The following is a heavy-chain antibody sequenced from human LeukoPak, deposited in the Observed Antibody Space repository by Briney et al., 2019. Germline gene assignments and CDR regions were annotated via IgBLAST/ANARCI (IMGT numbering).Heavy chain of an antibody. V-gene: IGHV1-8*01. J-gene: IGHJ6*02. Sequence: ASVKVSCKASGYTFTSYDINWVRQATGQGPEWMGWMNPNSGNTGYAQKFQGRVTVTRNTSISTAHMELSSLRSEDTAVYYCAREFIAAAGTNYYYGMDVWGQGTTVTVSS. CDR1: GYTFTSYD. D-gene: IGHD6-13*01. CDR2: MNPNSGNT. CDR3: AREFIAAAGTNYYYGMDV.